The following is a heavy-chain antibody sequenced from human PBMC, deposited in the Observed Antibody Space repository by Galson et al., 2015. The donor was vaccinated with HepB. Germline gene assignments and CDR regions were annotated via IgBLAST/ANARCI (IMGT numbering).Heavy chain of an antibody. D-gene: IGHD5-12*01. CDR1: GFTFSSYA. V-gene: IGHV3-64D*06. CDR3: VKDGDIVATPGVLDY. Sequence: SLRLSCAASGFTFSSYAMHWVRQAPGKGLEYVSAISSNGGSTYYADSVKGRFTISRDNSKNTLYLQMSSLRAEDTAVYYCVKDGDIVATPGVLDYWGQGTLVTVSS. J-gene: IGHJ4*02. CDR2: ISSNGGST.